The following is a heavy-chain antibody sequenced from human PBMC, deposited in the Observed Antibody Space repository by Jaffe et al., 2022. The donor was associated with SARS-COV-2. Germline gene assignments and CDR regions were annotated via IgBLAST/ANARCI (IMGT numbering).Heavy chain of an antibody. CDR1: GYTFTSYD. Sequence: QVQLVQSGAEVKKPGASVKVSCKASGYTFTSYDINWVRQATGQGLEWMGWMNPNSGNTGYAQKFQGRVTMTRNTSISTAYMELSSLRSEDTAVYYCARGPTYSSSWSQGYYYYYGMDVWGQGTTVTVSS. D-gene: IGHD6-13*01. CDR3: ARGPTYSSSWSQGYYYYYGMDV. J-gene: IGHJ6*02. CDR2: MNPNSGNT. V-gene: IGHV1-8*01.